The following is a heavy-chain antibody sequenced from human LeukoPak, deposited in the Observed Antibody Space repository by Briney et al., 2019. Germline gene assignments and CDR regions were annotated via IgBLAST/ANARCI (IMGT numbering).Heavy chain of an antibody. Sequence: PGGSLRLSCAASGFTLSTYGMHWVRQAPGKGLEWVAFIRYDGNNKYYADFVKGRFTISRDNSKNTLYLHMNSLRTEDTAVYYCAKIEGKYQLANVPDHWGQGTLVTVSS. CDR2: IRYDGNNK. CDR1: GFTLSTYG. V-gene: IGHV3-30*02. D-gene: IGHD2-2*01. J-gene: IGHJ4*02. CDR3: AKIEGKYQLANVPDH.